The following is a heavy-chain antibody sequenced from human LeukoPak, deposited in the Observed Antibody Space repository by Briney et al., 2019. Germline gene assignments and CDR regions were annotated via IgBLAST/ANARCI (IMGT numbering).Heavy chain of an antibody. Sequence: GASVTVSCKGSGYTLTRLSMRWVRQAPGKGLEWMGGFYPEDGETIYAQKFQGRVTMTEDTSTDTAYMELSRLRSEDTAAYYCATGRANWNYGGEWFDPWGQGTLVTVSS. CDR2: FYPEDGET. V-gene: IGHV1-24*01. CDR1: GYTLTRLS. J-gene: IGHJ5*02. D-gene: IGHD1-7*01. CDR3: ATGRANWNYGGEWFDP.